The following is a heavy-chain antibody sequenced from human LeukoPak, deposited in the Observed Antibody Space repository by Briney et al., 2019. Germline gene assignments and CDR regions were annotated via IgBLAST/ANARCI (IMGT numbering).Heavy chain of an antibody. D-gene: IGHD2-15*01. CDR2: IRYDGSNK. Sequence: GGSLRLSCAASGFFFSSYGMHWVRQAPGKGLEWVAFIRYDGSNKNYADSVKGRFTISRDNTKNSLYLQMNSLRAEDTAVYYCAKDGGSDPDSFDIWGQGTMVTVSS. V-gene: IGHV3-30*02. J-gene: IGHJ3*02. CDR1: GFFFSSYG. CDR3: AKDGGSDPDSFDI.